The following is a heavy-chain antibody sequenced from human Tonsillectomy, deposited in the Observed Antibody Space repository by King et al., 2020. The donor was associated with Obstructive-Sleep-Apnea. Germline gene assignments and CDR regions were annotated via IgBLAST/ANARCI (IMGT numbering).Heavy chain of an antibody. CDR2: ISYDGSNK. CDR3: AKSLMGSWYGDC. Sequence: VQLVESGGGVVQPGRSLRLSCAASGFTFSRHGMHWCRQAPGRGHGWVAVISYDGSNKYYADPGKVRFTISRDTSKNTLYLQMNSLRAEDTAVYYCAKSLMGSWYGDCWGQGTLVTVSS. J-gene: IGHJ4*02. CDR1: GFTFSRHG. V-gene: IGHV3-30*18. D-gene: IGHD6-13*01.